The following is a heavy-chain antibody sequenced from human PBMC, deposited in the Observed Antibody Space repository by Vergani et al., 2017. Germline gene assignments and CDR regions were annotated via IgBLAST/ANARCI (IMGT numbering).Heavy chain of an antibody. D-gene: IGHD3-10*02. Sequence: QVQLQESGPGLVKPSQTLSLTCTVSGGSINSGNYYWSWIRQPAGKGLEWIGRIYTSGSTNYNPSLESRVTVSIDTSKNQFSLRLTSVTAADTAVYYCARDLDVPPYNWFDPWGQGILVTVSS. CDR2: IYTSGST. CDR3: ARDLDVPPYNWFDP. J-gene: IGHJ5*02. CDR1: GGSINSGNYY. V-gene: IGHV4-61*02.